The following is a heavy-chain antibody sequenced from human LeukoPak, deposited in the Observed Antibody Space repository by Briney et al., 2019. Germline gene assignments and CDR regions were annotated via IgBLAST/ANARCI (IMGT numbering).Heavy chain of an antibody. CDR1: GFTFSSYS. Sequence: PGGSLRLSCAASGFTFSSYSMSWVRQAPGKGLEWVSSISSSSSYIYYADSVKRRFTISRDNAKNSLYLQMNRLRAEDTAVYYCARDRCSTTCCYVTYWGQGTLVTVSS. J-gene: IGHJ4*02. D-gene: IGHD2-2*01. CDR2: ISSSSSYI. V-gene: IGHV3-21*01. CDR3: ARDRCSTTCCYVTY.